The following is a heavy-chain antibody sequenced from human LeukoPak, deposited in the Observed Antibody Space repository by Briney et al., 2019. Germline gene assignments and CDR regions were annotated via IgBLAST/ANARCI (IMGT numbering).Heavy chain of an antibody. V-gene: IGHV1-69*05. CDR3: ARDAAADFWTAGYYFDY. D-gene: IGHD3-3*01. Sequence: SVKVSCKASGGTFSSYAISWVRQAPGQGLEWMGRIIPIFGTANYAQKFQGRVTITTDESTSTAYMELSSLRSEDTAVYYCARDAAADFWTAGYYFDYWGRGTLVTVSS. CDR1: GGTFSSYA. J-gene: IGHJ4*02. CDR2: IIPIFGTA.